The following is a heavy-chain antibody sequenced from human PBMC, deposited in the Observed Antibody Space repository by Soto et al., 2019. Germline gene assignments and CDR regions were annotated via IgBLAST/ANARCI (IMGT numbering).Heavy chain of an antibody. CDR2: ISGSGGST. CDR3: AKGRVVVAATPGDWFDP. V-gene: IGHV3-23*01. CDR1: GFTFSSYA. Sequence: EVQLLESGGGLVQPGGSLRLSCAASGFTFSSYAMSWVRQAPGKGLEWVSAISGSGGSTYYADSVKGRFTISRDNSKNKLYLQMNSLRAEDTAVYYCAKGRVVVAATPGDWFDPWGQGTLVTVSS. D-gene: IGHD2-15*01. J-gene: IGHJ5*02.